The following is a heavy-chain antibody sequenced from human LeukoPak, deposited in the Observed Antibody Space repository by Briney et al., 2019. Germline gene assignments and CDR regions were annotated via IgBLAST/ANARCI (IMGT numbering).Heavy chain of an antibody. CDR2: ISAYNGNT. J-gene: IGHJ4*02. Sequence: GASVKVSCKASGYTFTSYGIRWVRQAPGQGLEWMGWISAYNGNTNYAQKLQGRVTMTTDTSTSTAYMELRSLRSDDTAVYYCARDRGDYYYDSSGYPDYWGQGTLVTVSS. D-gene: IGHD3-22*01. CDR3: ARDRGDYYYDSSGYPDY. CDR1: GYTFTSYG. V-gene: IGHV1-18*01.